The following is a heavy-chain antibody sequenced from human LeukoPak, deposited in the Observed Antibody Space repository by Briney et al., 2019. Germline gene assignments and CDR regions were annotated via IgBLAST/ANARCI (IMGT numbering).Heavy chain of an antibody. Sequence: SETLSLTCTVSGDSICRYYWSWIRQPPGKGLEWIGYIYYSGSTNYNPSLKSRVTMSVDTSKNQFSLTLSSVTAADTAVYYCARDRGPDCSGGRCWDYWGQGTLVTVSS. CDR1: GDSICRYY. J-gene: IGHJ4*02. CDR2: IYYSGST. V-gene: IGHV4-59*01. D-gene: IGHD2-15*01. CDR3: ARDRGPDCSGGRCWDY.